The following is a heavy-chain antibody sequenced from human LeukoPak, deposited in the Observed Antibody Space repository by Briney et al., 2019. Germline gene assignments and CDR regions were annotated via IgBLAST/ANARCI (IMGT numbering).Heavy chain of an antibody. Sequence: PGGSLRLSCAASKFSFSSYWMHWVRQAPGKGLVWVSRINSGGSRTNYADSVKGRFTISRDNAKNTLYLQMSSLRAEDTAVYYCARDQGRGSSGSLEDWGQGTLVTVSS. V-gene: IGHV3-74*01. CDR2: INSGGSRT. CDR1: KFSFSSYW. CDR3: ARDQGRGSSGSLED. D-gene: IGHD3-22*01. J-gene: IGHJ4*02.